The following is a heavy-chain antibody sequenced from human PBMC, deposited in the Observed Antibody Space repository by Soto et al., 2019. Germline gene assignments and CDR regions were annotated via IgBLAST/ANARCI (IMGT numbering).Heavy chain of an antibody. V-gene: IGHV3-30*18. CDR2: ISYDGSNK. D-gene: IGHD5-12*01. CDR1: GFTFSSYG. CDR3: AKDIRASGYEPWMGEFDY. J-gene: IGHJ4*02. Sequence: GGSLRLSCAASGFTFSSYGMHWVRQAPGKGLEWVAVISYDGSNKYYADSVKGRFTISRDNSKNTLYLQMNSLRAEDTAVYYCAKDIRASGYEPWMGEFDYWGQGTLVTVSS.